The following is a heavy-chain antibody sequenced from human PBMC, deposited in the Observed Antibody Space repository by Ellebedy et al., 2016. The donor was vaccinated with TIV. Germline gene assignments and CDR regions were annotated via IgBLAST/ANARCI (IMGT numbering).Heavy chain of an antibody. CDR3: ARDAGY. V-gene: IGHV4-39*07. CDR2: IYYSGST. J-gene: IGHJ4*02. Sequence: MPSETLSLTCTVSGGSISSSSYYWGWIRQPPGKGLEWIGSIYYSGSTYYNPSLKSRVTISVDTSKNQFSLKLSSVTAVDTAVYYCARDAGYWGQGTLVTVSS. CDR1: GGSISSSSYY.